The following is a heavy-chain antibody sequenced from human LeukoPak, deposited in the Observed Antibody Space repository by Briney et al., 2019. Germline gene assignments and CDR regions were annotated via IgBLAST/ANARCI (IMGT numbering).Heavy chain of an antibody. Sequence: SETLSLTCAVYGGSFSGYYWSWIRQPPGKGLEWIGEINHSGSTTYSPSLKSRVTISVDTSKNQFSLKLSSVTAADTAVYYCARGHYDYVWGSYRPNNWFDPWGQGTLVTVSS. CDR3: ARGHYDYVWGSYRPNNWFDP. J-gene: IGHJ5*02. CDR2: INHSGST. CDR1: GGSFSGYY. D-gene: IGHD3-16*02. V-gene: IGHV4-34*01.